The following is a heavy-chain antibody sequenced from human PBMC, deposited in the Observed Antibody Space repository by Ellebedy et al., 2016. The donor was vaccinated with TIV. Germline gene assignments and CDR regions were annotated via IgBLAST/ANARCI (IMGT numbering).Heavy chain of an antibody. CDR3: ARVTTMVRGVIRCLDV. V-gene: IGHV1-18*01. D-gene: IGHD3-10*01. Sequence: AASVKVSCKTSGYTFTNYGVNWVRQAPGQGLEWMGWISTYNGNTNYAQQLQGRVTMTTDTSTSTAYMELRSLRSDDTAVYYCARVTTMVRGVIRCLDVWGHGTTVTVSS. CDR2: ISTYNGNT. J-gene: IGHJ6*02. CDR1: GYTFTNYG.